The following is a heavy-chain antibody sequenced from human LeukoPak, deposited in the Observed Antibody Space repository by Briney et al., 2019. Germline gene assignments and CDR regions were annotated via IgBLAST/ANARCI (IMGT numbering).Heavy chain of an antibody. J-gene: IGHJ5*02. V-gene: IGHV4-59*08. Sequence: SETLSLNCTVAGGSISSYYWSWIRQPPGKGLEWIGYIYYSGSTNYNPSLKSRVTISVDTSKSQFSLKLSSVTAADTAVYYCARLGSSGFLFWFDPWGQGTLVTVSS. CDR1: GGSISSYY. D-gene: IGHD6-19*01. CDR3: ARLGSSGFLFWFDP. CDR2: IYYSGST.